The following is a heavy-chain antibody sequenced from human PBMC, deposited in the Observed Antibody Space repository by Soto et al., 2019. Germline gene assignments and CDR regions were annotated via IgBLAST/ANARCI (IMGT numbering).Heavy chain of an antibody. Sequence: GASVKVSCKVSGYTLTELSMHWVLQAPGKGLEWMGGFDPEDGETIYAQKFQGRVTMTEDTSTDTAYMELSSLRSEDTAVYYCATGWGSPLYFDYWGQGTLVTVSS. CDR1: GYTLTELS. CDR3: ATGWGSPLYFDY. V-gene: IGHV1-24*01. D-gene: IGHD7-27*01. CDR2: FDPEDGET. J-gene: IGHJ4*02.